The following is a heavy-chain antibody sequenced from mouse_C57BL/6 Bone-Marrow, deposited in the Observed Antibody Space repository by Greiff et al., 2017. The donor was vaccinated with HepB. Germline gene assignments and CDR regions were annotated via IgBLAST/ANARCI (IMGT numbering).Heavy chain of an antibody. D-gene: IGHD1-1*01. J-gene: IGHJ4*01. CDR3: AGITTVVATNYYAMDY. V-gene: IGHV1-64*01. Sequence: VKLQQPGAELVKPGASVKLSCKASGYTFTSYWMHWVKQRPGQGLEWIGMIHPNSGSTNYNEKFKSKATLTVDKSSSTAYMQLSSLTSEDSAVYYCAGITTVVATNYYAMDYWGQGTSVTVSS. CDR1: GYTFTSYW. CDR2: IHPNSGST.